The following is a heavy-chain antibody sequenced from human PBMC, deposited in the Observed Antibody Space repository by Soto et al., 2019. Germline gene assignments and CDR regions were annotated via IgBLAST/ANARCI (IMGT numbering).Heavy chain of an antibody. V-gene: IGHV3-33*01. D-gene: IGHD3-10*01. CDR2: IWNDGSNK. Sequence: QVQLVESGGGVVQPGRSLRLSCAASGFTFSSHGIHWVRQAPGKGLEWVAVIWNDGSNKYYVDSVKGRFSISRDNSKNKLYLQMNSLRVEDTAVYYCARDAGSGIWYFDLWGRGTLVTVSS. J-gene: IGHJ2*01. CDR3: ARDAGSGIWYFDL. CDR1: GFTFSSHG.